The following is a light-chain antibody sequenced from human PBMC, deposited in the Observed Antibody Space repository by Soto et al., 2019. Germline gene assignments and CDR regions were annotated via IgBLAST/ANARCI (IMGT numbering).Light chain of an antibody. CDR3: LQGTHWPPT. CDR1: QSVVYSDGIAY. V-gene: IGKV2-30*01. CDR2: RVS. J-gene: IGKJ1*01. Sequence: DVVMTQSPLSLPVTLGQPASISCRSSQSVVYSDGIAYLTWFQQRPGQSPRRLIYRVSNRDSGVIDXXIGSGSGTDFTLKISRVEAEDVGVYYCLQGTHWPPTFGRGTKVEIK.